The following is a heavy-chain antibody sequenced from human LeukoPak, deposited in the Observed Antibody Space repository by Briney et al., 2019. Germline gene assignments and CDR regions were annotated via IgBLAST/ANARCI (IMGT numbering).Heavy chain of an antibody. J-gene: IGHJ6*03. Sequence: GGSLRLSRAASGFTFSSYAMSWVRQAPGKGLEWVSAISGSGGSTYYADSVKGRFTISRDNSKNTLYLQMNSLRAEDTAVYYCAKEGYSTYYYYMDVWGKGTTVTVSS. CDR2: ISGSGGST. CDR1: GFTFSSYA. CDR3: AKEGYSTYYYYMDV. V-gene: IGHV3-23*01. D-gene: IGHD6-13*01.